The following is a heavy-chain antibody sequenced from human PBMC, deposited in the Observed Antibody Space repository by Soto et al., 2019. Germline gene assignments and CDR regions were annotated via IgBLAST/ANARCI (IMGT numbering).Heavy chain of an antibody. D-gene: IGHD2-21*01. CDR3: ARTYGEHHFDY. J-gene: IGHJ4*02. Sequence: EVQLVESGGGMVQPRGSPRLSCAASGFTFSSYSMNWVRQAPWKGLEWVSSISSSRSYIYYADSVKARSTTSRYTAKNSFYPQMNSLRADDTAGYYCARTYGEHHFDYWGQGTLVTVSS. CDR1: GFTFSSYS. V-gene: IGHV3-21*01. CDR2: ISSSRSYI.